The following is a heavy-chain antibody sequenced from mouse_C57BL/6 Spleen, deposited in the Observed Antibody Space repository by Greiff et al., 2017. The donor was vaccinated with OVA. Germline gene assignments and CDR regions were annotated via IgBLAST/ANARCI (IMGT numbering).Heavy chain of an antibody. CDR1: GYTFTDYE. J-gene: IGHJ4*01. CDR3: TLIYYGNFYYAMDY. Sequence: QVQLQQSGAELVRPGASVTLSCKASGYTFTDYEMHWVKQTPVHGLEWIGAIDPETGGTAYNQKFKGKAILTADKSSSTAYMELRSLTSEYSAVYYCTLIYYGNFYYAMDYWGQGTSVTVSS. V-gene: IGHV1-15*01. D-gene: IGHD2-1*01. CDR2: IDPETGGT.